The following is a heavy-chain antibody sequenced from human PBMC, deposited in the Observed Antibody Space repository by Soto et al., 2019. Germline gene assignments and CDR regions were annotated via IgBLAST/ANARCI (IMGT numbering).Heavy chain of an antibody. J-gene: IGHJ4*02. CDR3: ARGYCSGGSSYDNDY. CDR1: GFTFSSYS. D-gene: IGHD2-15*01. Sequence: EVQLVESGGGLVQPGGSLRLSCAASGFTFSSYSMNWVRQAPGKGLEWVSYISSSSSTIYYADSVKGRFTISRDNAKNSLYLQMNSLRAEDTAVYYCARGYCSGGSSYDNDYWGQGTLVTVSS. V-gene: IGHV3-48*01. CDR2: ISSSSSTI.